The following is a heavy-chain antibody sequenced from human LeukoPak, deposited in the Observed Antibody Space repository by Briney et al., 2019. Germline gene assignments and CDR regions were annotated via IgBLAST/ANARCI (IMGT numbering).Heavy chain of an antibody. CDR1: GYTFTGYY. J-gene: IGHJ5*02. Sequence: ASVKVSCKASGYTFTGYYMHWVRQAPGQGLEWMGWINPNSGGTNYAQKFQGRVTMTRDTSISTAYMELSRLRSDDTAVYYCARAYSSSSYWFDPWGQGTLVTVSS. D-gene: IGHD6-6*01. V-gene: IGHV1-2*02. CDR3: ARAYSSSSYWFDP. CDR2: INPNSGGT.